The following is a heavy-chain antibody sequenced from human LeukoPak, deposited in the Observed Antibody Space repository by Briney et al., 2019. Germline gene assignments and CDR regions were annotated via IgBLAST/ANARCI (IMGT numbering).Heavy chain of an antibody. CDR1: GGSFNDYY. CDR2: INHSGST. CDR3: ARTNNVFYYFDY. Sequence: SETLSLTCAVYGGSFNDYYWSWIRQPPGKGLEWIGEINHSGSTNYNPSLKSRVTISVDTSKNQFSLKLSSVTAADTAVFYCARTNNVFYYFDYWGQGTLVTGSS. J-gene: IGHJ4*02. V-gene: IGHV4-34*01. D-gene: IGHD1/OR15-1a*01.